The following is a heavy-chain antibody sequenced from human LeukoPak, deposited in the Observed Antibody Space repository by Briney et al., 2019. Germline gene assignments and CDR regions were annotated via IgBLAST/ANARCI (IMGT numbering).Heavy chain of an antibody. D-gene: IGHD5-24*01. J-gene: IGHJ4*02. V-gene: IGHV4-59*01. CDR2: TYYSGST. CDR1: GGSISSYY. CDR3: ARHRSGWLQSSFDY. Sequence: SETLSLTCTVSGGSISSYYWSWIRQPPGKGLEWIGYTYYSGSTNYNPSLKSRVTISVDTSKNQFSLKLSSVTAADTAVYYCARHRSGWLQSSFDYWGQGTLVTVSS.